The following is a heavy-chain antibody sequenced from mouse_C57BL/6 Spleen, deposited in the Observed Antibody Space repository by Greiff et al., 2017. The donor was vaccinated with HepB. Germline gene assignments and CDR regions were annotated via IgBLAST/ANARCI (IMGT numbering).Heavy chain of an antibody. CDR3: ARSGDGYYYFDY. CDR1: GFTFSDYG. CDR2: ISSGSSTI. V-gene: IGHV5-17*01. J-gene: IGHJ2*01. Sequence: DVMLVESGGGLVKPGGSLKLSCAASGFTFSDYGMHWVRQAPEKGLEWVAYISSGSSTIYYADTVKGRFTISRDNAKNTLFLQMTSLRSEDTAMYYCARSGDGYYYFDYWGQGTTLTVSS. D-gene: IGHD2-3*01.